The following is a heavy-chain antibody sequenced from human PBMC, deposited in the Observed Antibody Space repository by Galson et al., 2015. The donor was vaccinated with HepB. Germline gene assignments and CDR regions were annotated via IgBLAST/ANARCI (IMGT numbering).Heavy chain of an antibody. CDR3: ARDQGTTPREWFFDV. CDR2: IIPMFGTP. Sequence: SVKVSCKAGGTFSSSAINWVRQAPGQGLEWMGGIIPMFGTPKYAQKFQGRVTITADESTSTGYMELTSLRSEDTAVYYCARDQGTTPREWFFDVWGRGALVSVSP. J-gene: IGHJ2*01. D-gene: IGHD4-11*01. V-gene: IGHV1-69*13. CDR1: GTFSSSA.